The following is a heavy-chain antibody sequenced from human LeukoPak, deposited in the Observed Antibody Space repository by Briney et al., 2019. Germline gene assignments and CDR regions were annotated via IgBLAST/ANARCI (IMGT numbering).Heavy chain of an antibody. CDR3: ARDLEFGLVYFDY. Sequence: ASVKVSFTASGYTFTSYYIHWVRQAPGQGLDWMGIINPSGGSTSYAQKSQGRVTMTRDTSTSTVYMELSSLRSEDTAVYYCARDLEFGLVYFDYWGQGTLVTVSS. D-gene: IGHD3-3*01. V-gene: IGHV1-46*01. J-gene: IGHJ4*02. CDR1: GYTFTSYY. CDR2: INPSGGST.